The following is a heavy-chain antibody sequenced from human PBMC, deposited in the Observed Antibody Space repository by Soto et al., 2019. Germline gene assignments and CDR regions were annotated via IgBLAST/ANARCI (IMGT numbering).Heavy chain of an antibody. Sequence: ASVKVSCKASGYTFTSYYMHGVRQAPGRGLEWMGIINPSGGSTSYAQKFQGRVTMTRDTSTSTVYMELSSLRSEDTAVYYCASTVVVAAKVLRERPDQFDYWGQGTLFTVYS. D-gene: IGHD2-15*01. V-gene: IGHV1-46*01. CDR3: ASTVVVAAKVLRERPDQFDY. J-gene: IGHJ4*02. CDR2: INPSGGST. CDR1: GYTFTSYY.